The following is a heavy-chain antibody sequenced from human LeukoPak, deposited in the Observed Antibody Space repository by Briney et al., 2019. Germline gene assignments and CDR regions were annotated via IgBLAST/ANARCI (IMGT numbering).Heavy chain of an antibody. CDR2: LSSSGSSQ. V-gene: IGHV3-48*03. D-gene: IGHD1-26*01. CDR3: AREDGSQLDY. Sequence: GGALRLSCATSGFTFSNYEMSWVRQTPGKGLEWVSYLSSSGSSQYYADPVKGRFTISRDNVKSPLCLQMDSLRAGDTAVYYCAREDGSQLDYWGRGTLVTVS. CDR1: GFTFSNYE. J-gene: IGHJ4*02.